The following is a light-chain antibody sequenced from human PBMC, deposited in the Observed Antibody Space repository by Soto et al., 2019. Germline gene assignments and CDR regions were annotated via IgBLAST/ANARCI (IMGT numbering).Light chain of an antibody. J-gene: IGKJ1*01. CDR2: KAS. CDR3: QQYSTYPGT. V-gene: IGKV1-5*03. CDR1: QTISTL. Sequence: DIQMTQSPSTLSASVGDRVTITCRASQTISTLLAWYQQRPGKAPNLLIYKASSLESGVPSRFSGSGSGTKFTLTIRSLQPDDFATYFCQQYSTYPGTFGQGNKVDIK.